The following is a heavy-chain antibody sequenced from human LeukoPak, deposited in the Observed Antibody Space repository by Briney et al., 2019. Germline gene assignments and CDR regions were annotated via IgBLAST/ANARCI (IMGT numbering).Heavy chain of an antibody. CDR2: IYYSGST. CDR1: GGSISSSSYY. V-gene: IGHV4-39*07. J-gene: IGHJ3*02. D-gene: IGHD3-10*01. Sequence: PSETLSLTCTVSGGSISSSSYYWGWIRQPPGKGLEWIGSIYYSGSTYYNPSLKSRVTISVDTSKNQFSLKLSSVTAADTAVYYCARARGFTMVRGVITPDAFDIWGQGTMVTVSS. CDR3: ARARGFTMVRGVITPDAFDI.